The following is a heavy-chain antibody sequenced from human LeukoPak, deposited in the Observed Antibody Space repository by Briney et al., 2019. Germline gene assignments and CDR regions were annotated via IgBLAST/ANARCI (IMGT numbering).Heavy chain of an antibody. Sequence: SETLSLTCTVSGGSISSRDFYWGRIRQPPGTGLEWIGTIYYSGTTYYNPSLKSRVTISVDTSKNQFSLNLSSVTAADTAMYYCARQGRYFAWFDPWGQGTLVTVSS. V-gene: IGHV4-39*01. J-gene: IGHJ5*02. CDR3: ARQGRYFAWFDP. D-gene: IGHD3-9*01. CDR1: GGSISSRDFY. CDR2: IYYSGTT.